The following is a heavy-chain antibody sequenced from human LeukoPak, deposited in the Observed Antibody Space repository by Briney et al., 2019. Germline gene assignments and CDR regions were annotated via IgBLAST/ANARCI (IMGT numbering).Heavy chain of an antibody. CDR1: GYTFTTYH. CDR2: INAYNGNT. J-gene: IGHJ4*02. Sequence: ASVKVSCKASGYTFTTYHINWVRQAPGQGLEWMGRINAYNGNTNYEQKLQGRVIMTTDTSTSTVYMELRSLRSVDTAVYYCARGGRGNSDYWGQGTLVTVSS. D-gene: IGHD3-10*01. CDR3: ARGGRGNSDY. V-gene: IGHV1-18*01.